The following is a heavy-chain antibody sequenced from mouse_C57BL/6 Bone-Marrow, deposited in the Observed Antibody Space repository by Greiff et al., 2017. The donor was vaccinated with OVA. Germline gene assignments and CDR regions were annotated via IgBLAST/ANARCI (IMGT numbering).Heavy chain of an antibody. CDR2: IYPRSGNT. D-gene: IGHD1-1*01. CDR3: ARVDIYYYGSSYVDYAMDY. CDR1: GYTFTSYG. J-gene: IGHJ4*01. Sequence: QVQLQQSGAELARPGASVKLSCKASGYTFTSYGISWVKQRTGQGLEWIGEIYPRSGNTYYNEKFKGKATLTADKSSSTAYMELRSLTSEDSAVYFCARVDIYYYGSSYVDYAMDYWGQGTSVTVSS. V-gene: IGHV1-81*01.